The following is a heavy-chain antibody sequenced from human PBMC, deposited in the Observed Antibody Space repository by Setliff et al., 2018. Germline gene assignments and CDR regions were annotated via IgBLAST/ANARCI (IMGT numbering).Heavy chain of an antibody. CDR1: GYTFTSYG. CDR3: ARAYYYGSGSYYNGYDAFDI. J-gene: IGHJ3*02. D-gene: IGHD3-10*01. V-gene: IGHV1-18*01. Sequence: ASVKVSCKASGYTFTSYGISWVRQAPGQGLEWMGWISAYNGNTNYAQKLQGRVTMTTDTSTSTAYMELRSLRSDDTAVYCCARAYYYGSGSYYNGYDAFDIWGQGTMVTVSS. CDR2: ISAYNGNT.